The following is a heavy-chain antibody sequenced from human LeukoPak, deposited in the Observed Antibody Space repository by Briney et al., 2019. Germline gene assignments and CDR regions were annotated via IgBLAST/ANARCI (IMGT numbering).Heavy chain of an antibody. D-gene: IGHD2/OR15-2a*01. V-gene: IGHV1-46*01. CDR1: GYSFTSYY. CDR2: INASGGST. CDR3: ARAYADEDNTFDY. J-gene: IGHJ4*02. Sequence: ASVKVSCKASGYSFTSYYMNWVRQAPGQGLEWMGIINASGGSTSYAQKFQGRLTMTRDTSTRTVYMELSSLRSEDTAVYYCARAYADEDNTFDYWGQGTLVTVSS.